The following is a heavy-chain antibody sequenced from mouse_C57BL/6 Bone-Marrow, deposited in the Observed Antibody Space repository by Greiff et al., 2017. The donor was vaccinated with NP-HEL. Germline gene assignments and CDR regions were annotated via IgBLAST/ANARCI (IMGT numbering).Heavy chain of an antibody. CDR1: GYTFTSYG. CDR3: AGTAQATGAY. CDR2: IYPRSGNT. J-gene: IGHJ3*01. V-gene: IGHV1-81*01. Sequence: QVHVKQSGAELARPGASVKLSCKASGYTFTSYGISWVKQRTGQGLEWIGEIYPRSGNTYYNEKFKGKATLTADKSSSTAYMELRSLTSEDSAVYFCAGTAQATGAYWGQGTLVTVSA. D-gene: IGHD3-2*02.